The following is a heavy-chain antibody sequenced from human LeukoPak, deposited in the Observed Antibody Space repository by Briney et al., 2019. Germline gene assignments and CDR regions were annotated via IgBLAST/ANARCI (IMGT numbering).Heavy chain of an antibody. CDR1: VGFISSSGYY. CDR3: AKNAVAHINYYFDS. D-gene: IGHD6-19*01. CDR2: IYYSGIT. J-gene: IGHJ4*02. V-gene: IGHV4-39*01. Sequence: SETLSLPCTVSVGFISSSGYYGGWVRQPPGKGLERLGSIYYSGITYYNPSLKRRVTISVDTSKNQFSLKLSSVTAADTAVYYCAKNAVAHINYYFDSWGQGALVTVSS.